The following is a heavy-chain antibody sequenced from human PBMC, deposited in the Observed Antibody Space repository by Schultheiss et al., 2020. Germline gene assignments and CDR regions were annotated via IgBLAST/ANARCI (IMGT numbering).Heavy chain of an antibody. D-gene: IGHD3-16*01. CDR3: ARGDGIVGVFDY. Sequence: GSLRLSCAASGFTFSSYGMHWVRQAPGKGLEWVAVISYDGSNKYYADSVKGRFTISRDNSKNTLYLQMNSLRAEDTAVYYCARGDGIVGVFDYWGQGTLGTGYS. J-gene: IGHJ4*02. CDR2: ISYDGSNK. CDR1: GFTFSSYG. V-gene: IGHV3-30*03.